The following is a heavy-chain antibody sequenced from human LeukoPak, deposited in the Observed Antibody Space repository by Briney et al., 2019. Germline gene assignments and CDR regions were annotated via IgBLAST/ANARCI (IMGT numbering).Heavy chain of an antibody. Sequence: GGSLRLSCVVSGLTVNSNYMSWVRQAPGKGLEWVSVIYSGGTTNYADSVKGRFIVYRDNSKNTLYLQMNSLRAEDTAVYYCANKVTMGYWGQGTLVTVSS. D-gene: IGHD2-21*02. CDR2: IYSGGTT. CDR3: ANKVTMGY. CDR1: GLTVNSNY. J-gene: IGHJ4*02. V-gene: IGHV3-66*01.